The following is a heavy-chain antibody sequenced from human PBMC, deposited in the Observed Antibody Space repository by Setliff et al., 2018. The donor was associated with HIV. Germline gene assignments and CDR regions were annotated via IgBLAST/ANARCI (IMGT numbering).Heavy chain of an antibody. D-gene: IGHD2-21*02. Sequence: ASVKVSCKASGYTFKNYGIHWVRLAPGQRPEWVGWINTGNGDTQYSQKLQGRVTVTRDTSASTVYMELRRLTSEDMAVYFCARNGCSGDSYFCDLDPWGQGTPVTVSS. CDR1: GYTFKNYG. CDR3: ARNGCSGDSYFCDLDP. V-gene: IGHV1-3*04. CDR2: INTGNGDT. J-gene: IGHJ5*02.